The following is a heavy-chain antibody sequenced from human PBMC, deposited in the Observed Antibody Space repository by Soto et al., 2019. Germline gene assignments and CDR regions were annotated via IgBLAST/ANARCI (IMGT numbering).Heavy chain of an antibody. CDR2: IYDSESA. J-gene: IGHJ4*02. CDR3: ARASSSSSAADY. Sequence: QVQLQESSPGLVKASQTLSLICSVSGESISSGGYYWSWIRHHPGKGLEWIGCIYDSESAYYNPSLKSRVTISMDTSKNHFAMKLSSVTAADTAVYYCARASSSSSAADYWGQGTLITVSS. V-gene: IGHV4-31*03. CDR1: GESISSGGYY. D-gene: IGHD6-6*01.